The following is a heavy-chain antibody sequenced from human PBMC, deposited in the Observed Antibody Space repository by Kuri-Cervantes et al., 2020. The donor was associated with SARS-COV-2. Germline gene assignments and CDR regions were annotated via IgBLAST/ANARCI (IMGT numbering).Heavy chain of an antibody. CDR3: ARDREGVGATPSFDY. J-gene: IGHJ4*02. CDR2: IIPIFGTA. V-gene: IGHV1-69*13. CDR1: GGTFSSYA. Sequence: SVKVSCKASGGTFSSYAISWVRQAPGQGLEWMGGIIPIFGTANYAQKFQGRVTITADESTSTAYMELSSLRSEDTAVYYCARDREGVGATPSFDYWGQGTLVTGSS. D-gene: IGHD1-26*01.